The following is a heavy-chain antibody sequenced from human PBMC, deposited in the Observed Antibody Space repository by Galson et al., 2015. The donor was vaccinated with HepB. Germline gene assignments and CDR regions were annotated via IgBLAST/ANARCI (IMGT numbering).Heavy chain of an antibody. Sequence: SLRLSCATSGFTFSSYSMNWVRQAPGKGLEWVSSMSSSTAYIYYADSVKGRFIISRDNIKHSLYLGMNNLRAEDTAVYYCARGSGYNYGPFDNWGQGTLVAVSS. CDR3: ARGSGYNYGPFDN. J-gene: IGHJ4*02. CDR1: GFTFSSYS. D-gene: IGHD5-18*01. V-gene: IGHV3-21*01. CDR2: MSSSTAYI.